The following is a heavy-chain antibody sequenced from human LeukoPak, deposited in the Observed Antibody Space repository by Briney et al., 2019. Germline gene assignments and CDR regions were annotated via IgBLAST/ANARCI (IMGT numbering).Heavy chain of an antibody. CDR2: IYYTGST. J-gene: IGHJ2*01. CDR3: ASNQWPSWYFDL. Sequence: SETLSLTCSVSGGSISSNGYYWGWIRQPPGKGLEWIGSIYYTGSTFDNPSLKSRVTISMDKSRNQLSLKLNSVTAADTAVYYCASNQWPSWYFDLWGRGTLVTVSA. D-gene: IGHD6-19*01. V-gene: IGHV4-39*07. CDR1: GGSISSNGYY.